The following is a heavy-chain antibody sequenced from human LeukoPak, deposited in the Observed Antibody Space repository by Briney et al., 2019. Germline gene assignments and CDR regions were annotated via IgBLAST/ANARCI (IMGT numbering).Heavy chain of an antibody. J-gene: IGHJ4*02. CDR2: IYNSGST. V-gene: IGHV4-34*11. CDR3: VRDRELHY. CDR1: GGSFSGYY. D-gene: IGHD1-26*01. Sequence: SETLSLTCAVYGGSFSGYYWSWVRQPPGKGLEWIGYIYNSGSTTYNPSLKSRATISVDTSKNQFSLKLTSMTAADTAFYYCVRDRELHYWGQGILVTVSS.